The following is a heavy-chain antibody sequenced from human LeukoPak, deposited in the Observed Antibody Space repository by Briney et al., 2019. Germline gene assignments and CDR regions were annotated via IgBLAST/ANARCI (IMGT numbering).Heavy chain of an antibody. CDR2: ISYVGSNK. CDR3: AKPDYGDYYSILRY. CDR1: GFTFSSYG. V-gene: IGHV3-30*18. D-gene: IGHD4-17*01. Sequence: GGSLRLSCAASGFTFSSYGMHWVRQAPGKGLEWVAVISYVGSNKYYADSVKGRFTISRDNSKNTLYLQMNSLRAEDTAVYYCAKPDYGDYYSILRYWGQGTLVTVSS. J-gene: IGHJ4*02.